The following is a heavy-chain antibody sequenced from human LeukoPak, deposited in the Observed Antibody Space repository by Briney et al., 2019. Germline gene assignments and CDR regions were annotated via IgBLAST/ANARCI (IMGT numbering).Heavy chain of an antibody. CDR2: ISSSSSTI. Sequence: GGSLRLSCAASGFTFSTYSMNWVRQAPGKGLEWVSYISSSSSTIYYADSVKGRFTISRDDAKNSLYLQMNSLRDEDTAVCYCARAGSSGWLNGGYFDFWGQGTLVTVSS. CDR3: ARAGSSGWLNGGYFDF. V-gene: IGHV3-48*02. CDR1: GFTFSTYS. J-gene: IGHJ4*02. D-gene: IGHD6-19*01.